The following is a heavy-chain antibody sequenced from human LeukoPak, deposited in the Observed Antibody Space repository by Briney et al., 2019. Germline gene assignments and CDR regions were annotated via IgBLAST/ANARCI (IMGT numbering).Heavy chain of an antibody. CDR1: GGSISSGGYY. Sequence: SETLSLTCTVSGGSISSGGYYWSWIRQHPGKGLEWIGYNYYSGSTYYNPSLKSRVTISVDTSKNQFSLKLSSVTAADTAVYYCARENRIYDILTGYYNAGADYWGQGTLVTVSS. CDR2: NYYSGST. D-gene: IGHD3-9*01. CDR3: ARENRIYDILTGYYNAGADY. V-gene: IGHV4-31*03. J-gene: IGHJ4*02.